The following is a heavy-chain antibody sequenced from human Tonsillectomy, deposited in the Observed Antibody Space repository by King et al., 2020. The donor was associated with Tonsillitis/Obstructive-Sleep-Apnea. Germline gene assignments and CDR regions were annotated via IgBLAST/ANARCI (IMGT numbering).Heavy chain of an antibody. J-gene: IGHJ4*02. Sequence: VQLQESGGGVVQPGRSLRLSCAASGFTFSSYGMHWVRQAPGKGLEWVAVISYDGSNKYYADSVKGRFTISRDNSKNTLYLQMNSLRAEETAVYYCAKDHEGPYCSGGSCYSPFSYWGQGTLVTVSS. V-gene: IGHV3-30*18. D-gene: IGHD2-15*01. CDR2: ISYDGSNK. CDR1: GFTFSSYG. CDR3: AKDHEGPYCSGGSCYSPFSY.